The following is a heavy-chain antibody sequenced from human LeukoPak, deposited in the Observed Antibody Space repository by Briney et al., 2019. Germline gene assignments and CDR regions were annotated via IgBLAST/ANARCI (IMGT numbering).Heavy chain of an antibody. CDR1: GYTFTSYD. J-gene: IGHJ2*01. Sequence: GASVKVSCKASGYTFTSYDISWVRQAPGQGLEWMGWISAYNGNTNYAQKLQGRVTMTTDTSTSTAYMELRSLRSDDTAVYYCARLYYYDSSGYGWYFDLWGRGTLVTVSS. V-gene: IGHV1-18*01. CDR2: ISAYNGNT. CDR3: ARLYYYDSSGYGWYFDL. D-gene: IGHD3-22*01.